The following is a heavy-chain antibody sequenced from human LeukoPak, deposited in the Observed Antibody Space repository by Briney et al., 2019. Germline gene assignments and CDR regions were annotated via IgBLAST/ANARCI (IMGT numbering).Heavy chain of an antibody. Sequence: GSLRLSCAASGFTFSSYAMSWVRQAPGKELEWVSAISGSGGSTYYADSVKGRFTISRGNSKNTLYLQMNSLRAEDTAVYYCAKVQGGRITIFGVVSDYWGQGTLVTVSS. J-gene: IGHJ4*02. CDR1: GFTFSSYA. D-gene: IGHD3-3*01. V-gene: IGHV3-23*01. CDR2: ISGSGGST. CDR3: AKVQGGRITIFGVVSDY.